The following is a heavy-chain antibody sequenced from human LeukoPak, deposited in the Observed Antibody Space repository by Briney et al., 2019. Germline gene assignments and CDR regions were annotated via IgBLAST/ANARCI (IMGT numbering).Heavy chain of an antibody. CDR2: INPNRGDT. CDR1: GYTFTGYY. Sequence: ASVKVSCKASGYTFTGYYIHWVRQAPGQGLEWMGWINPNRGDTSCAQNFKGRVTMTRDTSISTAYMELSRLRFDDTAVYYCARPLGPLATSYFDYWGQGTLVTVSS. CDR3: ARPLGPLATSYFDY. D-gene: IGHD3-16*01. J-gene: IGHJ4*02. V-gene: IGHV1-2*02.